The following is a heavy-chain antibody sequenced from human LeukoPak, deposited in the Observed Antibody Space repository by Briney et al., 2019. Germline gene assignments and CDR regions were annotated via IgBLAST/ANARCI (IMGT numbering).Heavy chain of an antibody. Sequence: ASVKVSCKASGGTFSSYAISWVRQAPGQGLEWMGRIIPILGIANYAQKFQGRVTITADKSTSTAYMELSSLRSEDTAVYYCARVGCSGGSCTHYYYYGTDVWGQGTTVTVSS. V-gene: IGHV1-69*04. CDR2: IIPILGIA. CDR1: GGTFSSYA. D-gene: IGHD2-15*01. CDR3: ARVGCSGGSCTHYYYYGTDV. J-gene: IGHJ6*02.